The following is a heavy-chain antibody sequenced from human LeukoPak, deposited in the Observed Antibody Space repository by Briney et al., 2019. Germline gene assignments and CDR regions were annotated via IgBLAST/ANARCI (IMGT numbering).Heavy chain of an antibody. CDR2: INSDGSST. D-gene: IGHD1-1*01. J-gene: IGHJ3*02. CDR3: ARGWNRGDAFDI. Sequence: PGGSLRLSCAASGFTFRSDWMHWVRQAPGKGLVWVSRINSDGSSTSYADSVKGRFTISRDNAKNTLYLQMNSLRAEDTAVYYCARGWNRGDAFDIWGQGTMVTVSS. CDR1: GFTFRSDW. V-gene: IGHV3-74*01.